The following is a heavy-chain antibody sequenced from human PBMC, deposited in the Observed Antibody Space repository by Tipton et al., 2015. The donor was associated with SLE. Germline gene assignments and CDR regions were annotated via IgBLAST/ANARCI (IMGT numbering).Heavy chain of an antibody. V-gene: IGHV3-7*01. CDR1: GFTFSSYW. CDR3: ASGNYEGSFDY. Sequence: GSLRLSCAASGFTFSSYWMSWVRQAPGKGLEWVANIKQDGSGKYYVDSVKGRFTISRDNAKNSLYLQMNSLRAEDTAVYYCASGNYEGSFDYWGQGTLVTVSS. J-gene: IGHJ4*02. CDR2: IKQDGSGK. D-gene: IGHD1-7*01.